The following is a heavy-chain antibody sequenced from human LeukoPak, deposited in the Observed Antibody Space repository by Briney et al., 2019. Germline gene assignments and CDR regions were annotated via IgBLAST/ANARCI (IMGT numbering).Heavy chain of an antibody. V-gene: IGHV1-18*01. Sequence: ASVKVSCKASGYSFTSYGISWVRQAPGQGLEWMGWISAYNGNTNYAQKLQGRVTMTTDTSTSTAYMEPRSLRSDDTAVYYCARGGVRYFDWLPVDYWGQGTLVTVSS. J-gene: IGHJ4*02. D-gene: IGHD3-9*01. CDR3: ARGGVRYFDWLPVDY. CDR2: ISAYNGNT. CDR1: GYSFTSYG.